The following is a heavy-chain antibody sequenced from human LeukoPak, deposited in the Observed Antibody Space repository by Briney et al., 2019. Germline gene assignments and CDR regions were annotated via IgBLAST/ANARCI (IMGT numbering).Heavy chain of an antibody. V-gene: IGHV4-4*07. Sequence: SETLSLTCTVSGGSTSSYYWSWVRQPAGKGLEWIGRIYTSGSTSYNPSLKSRVTVSVDTSKNQFSLKLSSVTAADTAVYYCASYLRDFWSGYFGYWGQGTLVTVSS. CDR1: GGSTSSYY. CDR2: IYTSGST. CDR3: ASYLRDFWSGYFGY. D-gene: IGHD3-3*01. J-gene: IGHJ4*02.